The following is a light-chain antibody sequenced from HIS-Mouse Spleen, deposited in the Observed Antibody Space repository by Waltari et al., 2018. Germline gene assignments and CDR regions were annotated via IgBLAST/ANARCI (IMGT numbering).Light chain of an antibody. CDR1: STDVGRYNL. J-gene: IGLJ3*02. Sequence: QSALTQPASVSGSPGQSITISCHGTSTDVGRYNLLSWYQQHPGKAPKLMIYEGSKRPSGVSNRFSGSKSGNTASLTISGLQAEDEADYYCCSYAGSSTWVFGGGTKLTVL. CDR3: CSYAGSSTWV. CDR2: EGS. V-gene: IGLV2-23*01.